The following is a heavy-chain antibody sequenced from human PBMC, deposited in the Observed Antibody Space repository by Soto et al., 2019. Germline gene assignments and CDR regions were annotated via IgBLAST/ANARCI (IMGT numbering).Heavy chain of an antibody. Sequence: GASVKVSCKASGGTFSSYAISWVRQAPGQGLEWMGGIIPIFGTANYAQKFQGRVTITADKSTSTAYMELSSLRSEDTAVYYCARDAYDSSGYYLPAEYFQHWGQGTLVTVSS. CDR3: ARDAYDSSGYYLPAEYFQH. CDR1: GGTFSSYA. CDR2: IIPIFGTA. V-gene: IGHV1-69*06. J-gene: IGHJ1*01. D-gene: IGHD3-22*01.